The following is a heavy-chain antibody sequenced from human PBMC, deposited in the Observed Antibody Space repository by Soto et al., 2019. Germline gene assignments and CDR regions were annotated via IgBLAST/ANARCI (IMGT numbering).Heavy chain of an antibody. V-gene: IGHV1-46*03. CDR3: ARIYCSSTSCYRPDAFDI. J-gene: IGHJ3*02. D-gene: IGHD2-2*01. CDR1: GYTFTSYY. CDR2: INPSGGST. Sequence: ASVKVSCKASGYTFTSYYMHWVRQAPGQGLEWMGIINPSGGSTSYAQKFQGRVTMTRDTSTSTVYMELSSLRSEDTAVYYCARIYCSSTSCYRPDAFDIWGQGTMVTV.